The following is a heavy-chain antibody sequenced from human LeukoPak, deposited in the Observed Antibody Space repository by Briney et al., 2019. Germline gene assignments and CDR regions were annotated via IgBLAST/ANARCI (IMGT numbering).Heavy chain of an antibody. J-gene: IGHJ5*02. CDR2: FYYSGNT. V-gene: IGHV4-39*01. CDR1: GGSISSSSYS. CDR3: VRSIDSSSWWDWFDP. Sequence: SETLSLTCTVSGGSISSSSYSWGWIRQPPGKGLEWIGSFYYSGNTYYNPSLKSRFTISVDTSKNQFSLRLSSVTAADTAVYYCVRSIDSSSWWDWFDPWGQGTLVTVSS. D-gene: IGHD6-13*01.